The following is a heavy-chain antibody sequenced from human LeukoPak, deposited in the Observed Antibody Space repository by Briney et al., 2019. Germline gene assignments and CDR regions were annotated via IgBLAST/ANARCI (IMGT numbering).Heavy chain of an antibody. CDR1: GFTFSNAW. CDR2: IKSKTDGGTT. D-gene: IGHD5-18*01. J-gene: IGHJ4*02. V-gene: IGHV3-15*01. Sequence: GGSLRLSCAASGFTFSNAWMSWVRQAPGKGLEWVGRIKSKTDGGTTDYAAPVKGRLTISRDDSKNAMHRQMNSLKTEDTAVYYCTALRGYSYGDDYWGQGTLVTVSS. CDR3: TALRGYSYGDDY.